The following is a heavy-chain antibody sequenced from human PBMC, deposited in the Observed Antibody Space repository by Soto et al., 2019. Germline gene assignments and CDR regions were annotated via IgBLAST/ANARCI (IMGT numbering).Heavy chain of an antibody. J-gene: IGHJ4*01. D-gene: IGHD6-19*01. V-gene: IGHV1-3*01. CDR2: INAGNGNT. CDR3: ARDYADIAVAGIPLLAH. Sequence: QVQLVQSGAEVKKPGASVNFSCKASGFTFIKYAMHWVRQAPGQRPEWMGWINAGNGNTRYSQRWQGRVTITRDTSASTVYMDLSSLRSEDTAVYYCARDYADIAVAGIPLLAHWGQGTLVTVSS. CDR1: GFTFIKYA.